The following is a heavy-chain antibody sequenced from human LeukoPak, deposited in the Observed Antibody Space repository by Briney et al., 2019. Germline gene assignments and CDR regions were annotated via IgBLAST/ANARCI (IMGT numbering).Heavy chain of an antibody. CDR3: ARDRGRYYMDV. J-gene: IGHJ6*03. CDR1: GVTLSSDA. CDR2: VSGSGGST. V-gene: IGHV3-23*01. D-gene: IGHD6-25*01. Sequence: GGAPRLSRAAPGVTLSSDAKRGGRQAPGEGVGGVSAVSGSGGSTYYADSVKGRFTISRENAKNSLYLQMKSLRAGDTAVYYCARDRGRYYMDVWGKGTTVTVSS.